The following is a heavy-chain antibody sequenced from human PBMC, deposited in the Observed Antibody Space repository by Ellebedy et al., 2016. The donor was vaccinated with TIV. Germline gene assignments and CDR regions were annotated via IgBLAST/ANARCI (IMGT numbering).Heavy chain of an antibody. J-gene: IGHJ6*02. D-gene: IGHD3-22*01. CDR3: ARSGYDANRSEGMDV. V-gene: IGHV1-18*01. Sequence: AASVKVSCKVSGYTLTELSMHWVRQAPGQGLEWMGWISADNGNTKYAQKLQGRVTMTTDTSTSTADMEMRSLRSDDTAVYYCARSGYDANRSEGMDVWGQGTTVTVSS. CDR2: ISADNGNT. CDR1: GYTLTELS.